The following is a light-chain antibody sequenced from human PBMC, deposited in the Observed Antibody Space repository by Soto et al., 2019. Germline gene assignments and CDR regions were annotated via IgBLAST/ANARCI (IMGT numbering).Light chain of an antibody. CDR1: QSVSRF. CDR2: DTS. V-gene: IGKV3-11*01. J-gene: IGKJ3*01. CDR3: QHRNHWPPLFT. Sequence: EIVLTQSPATLSLSPGERATLSCRASQSVSRFLAWFQQKPGQAPRLLIYDTSNRATGIPARFSGSGSGTDFTRTISSLEPDDFAVYYCQHRNHWPPLFTFGPGTRVDIK.